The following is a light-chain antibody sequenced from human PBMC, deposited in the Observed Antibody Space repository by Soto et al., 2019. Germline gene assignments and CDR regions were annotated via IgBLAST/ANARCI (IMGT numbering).Light chain of an antibody. Sequence: ENVLTQSPGTLSLSPGERATLSCRASQSVSSNYLAWYQQKPGQAPRLLIYGASTRATGVPDRFSGSGSGTDFTLTISRLEPEDFAVYHCQQYGSLSWTFGQGTKV. V-gene: IGKV3-20*01. CDR2: GAS. CDR1: QSVSSNY. J-gene: IGKJ1*01. CDR3: QQYGSLSWT.